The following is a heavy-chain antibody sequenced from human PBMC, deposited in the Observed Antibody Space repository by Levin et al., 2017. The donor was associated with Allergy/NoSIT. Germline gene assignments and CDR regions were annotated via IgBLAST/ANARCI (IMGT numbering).Heavy chain of an antibody. CDR3: AKDTSLRYDSSGYYYYFDY. V-gene: IGHV3-43D*04. Sequence: GESLKISCAASGFTFDDYAMHWVRQAPGKGLEWVSLISWDGGSTYYADSVKGRFTISRDNSKNSLYLQMNSLRAEDTALYYCAKDTSLRYDSSGYYYYFDYWGQGTLVTVSS. J-gene: IGHJ4*02. D-gene: IGHD3-22*01. CDR2: ISWDGGST. CDR1: GFTFDDYA.